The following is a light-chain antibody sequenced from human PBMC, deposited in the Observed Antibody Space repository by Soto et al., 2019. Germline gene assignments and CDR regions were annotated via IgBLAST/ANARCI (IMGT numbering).Light chain of an antibody. CDR2: EGS. Sequence: QSALIQPPSVSGSPGQSVTISCTGTSSDVGSYDYVSWYQQHPGKAPKLIIYEGSKRPSGISSHFSGSKSGNTASLTISGLQAEDEADYFCCSFDGTSTWVFGGGTKLTVL. CDR3: CSFDGTSTWV. V-gene: IGLV2-23*01. J-gene: IGLJ3*02. CDR1: SSDVGSYDY.